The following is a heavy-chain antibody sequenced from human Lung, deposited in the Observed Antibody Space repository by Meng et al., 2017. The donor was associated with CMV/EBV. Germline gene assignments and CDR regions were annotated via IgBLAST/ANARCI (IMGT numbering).Heavy chain of an antibody. V-gene: IGHV3-23*01. D-gene: IGHD4-17*01. J-gene: IGHJ4*02. CDR2: ISVGGDST. Sequence: FSSYAMHWVRQGPGKGLEWVSVISVGGDSTYYADSVKGRFTVSRDNSENTLYLQMNSLRAEDTAVYFCAKDRYSRVYGDYFYYFDYWGQGALVTVSS. CDR3: AKDRYSRVYGDYFYYFDY. CDR1: FSSYA.